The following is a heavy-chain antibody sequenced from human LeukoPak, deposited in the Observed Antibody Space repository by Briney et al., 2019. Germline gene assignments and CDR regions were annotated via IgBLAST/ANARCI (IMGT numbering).Heavy chain of an antibody. CDR3: AKGSKLVVITRDHYMAV. CDR2: ISYHGSNK. CDR1: GFTFSSYA. V-gene: IGHV3-30*04. J-gene: IGHJ6*03. Sequence: GGSLRLSCAASGFTFSSYAMHWVRQAPGKGLEWVAVISYHGSNKHYADSVKGRFTISRDNSKNTLYLQMNSLRAGDTAVYYCAKGSKLVVITRDHYMAVWGKGTTVTISS. D-gene: IGHD3-22*01.